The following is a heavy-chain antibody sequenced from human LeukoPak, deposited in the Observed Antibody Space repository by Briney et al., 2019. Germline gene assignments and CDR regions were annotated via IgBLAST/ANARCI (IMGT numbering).Heavy chain of an antibody. CDR1: GYTFTSHG. J-gene: IGHJ4*02. CDR2: ISAYNGNT. Sequence: ASVKVSCKASGYTFTSHGISWVRQAPGQGLEWMGWISAYNGNTNYAQKLQGRVTMTTDTSTSTAYMELRSLRSDDTAVYYCARAIFGVVITYYFDYWGQGTLVTVSS. CDR3: ARAIFGVVITYYFDY. V-gene: IGHV1-18*01. D-gene: IGHD3-3*01.